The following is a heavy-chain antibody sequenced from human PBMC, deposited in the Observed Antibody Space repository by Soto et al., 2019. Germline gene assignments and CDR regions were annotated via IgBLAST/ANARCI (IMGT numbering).Heavy chain of an antibody. CDR3: ARAGRVVGAARRDY. D-gene: IGHD2-15*01. Sequence: SETLSLTCTVSGGSVSSGSYYWSWSRQPPGKGLEWIGYIYYSGSTNYNPSLKSRVTISVDTSKNQFSLKLSSVTAADTAVYYCARAGRVVGAARRDYWGQGTLVTVSS. J-gene: IGHJ4*02. CDR2: IYYSGST. V-gene: IGHV4-61*01. CDR1: GGSVSSGSYY.